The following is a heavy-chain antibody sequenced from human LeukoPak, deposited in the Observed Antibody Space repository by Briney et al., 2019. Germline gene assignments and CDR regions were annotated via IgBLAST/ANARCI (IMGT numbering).Heavy chain of an antibody. CDR2: IFTSGST. D-gene: IGHD6-13*01. CDR1: GGSISSYY. CDR3: ARFDSSSWSYYFDY. Sequence: SETLSLTCTVSGGSISSYYWSWIRQPAGKGLEWIGHIFTSGSTNYNPSLKSRVTISVDKSKNQFSLKLIPVTAADTAVYYCARFDSSSWSYYFDYWGQGALVTVSS. V-gene: IGHV4-4*07. J-gene: IGHJ4*02.